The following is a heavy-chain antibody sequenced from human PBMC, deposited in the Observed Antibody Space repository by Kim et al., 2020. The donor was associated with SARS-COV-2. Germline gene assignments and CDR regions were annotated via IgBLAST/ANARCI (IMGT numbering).Heavy chain of an antibody. V-gene: IGHV4-59*08. J-gene: IGHJ4*02. D-gene: IGHD2-21*01. CDR3: ARHAVGIYELDY. Sequence: SETLSLTCTVSGGSISSYYWSWIRQPPGKGLEWIGYIYYSGSTNYNPSLKSRVTISVDTSKNQFSLKLSSVTAADTAVYYCARHAVGIYELDYWGQGTLVTVSS. CDR2: IYYSGST. CDR1: GGSISSYY.